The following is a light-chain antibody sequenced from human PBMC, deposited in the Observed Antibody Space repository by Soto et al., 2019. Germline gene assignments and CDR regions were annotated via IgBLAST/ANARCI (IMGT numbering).Light chain of an antibody. CDR1: QSVSNN. CDR3: QQYNNWPPT. Sequence: EIVMTQSPATLSVSPGERATLSCRASQSVSNNLAWYQQKPGQAPRLLIYGASTRATGIPARFSGSGSGTEFSLTFSGPPSEEFGVYHFQQYNNWPPTFGPRTKVEIK. CDR2: GAS. V-gene: IGKV3-15*01. J-gene: IGKJ1*01.